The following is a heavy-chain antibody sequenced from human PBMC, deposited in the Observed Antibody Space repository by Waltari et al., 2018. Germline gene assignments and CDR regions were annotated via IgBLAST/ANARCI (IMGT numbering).Heavy chain of an antibody. CDR3: ARDLLDFAVDY. CDR1: GGSISSSSYY. CDR2: IYYSART. V-gene: IGHV4-39*07. D-gene: IGHD2-15*01. Sequence: QLQLQESGPGLVKPSETLSLTCTVSGGSISSSSYYWGWIRQPPGKGLEWIGSIYYSARTYYNPSLKIRVTISVDTSKNQFSLKLSSVTAADTAVYYCARDLLDFAVDYWGQGTLVTVSS. J-gene: IGHJ4*02.